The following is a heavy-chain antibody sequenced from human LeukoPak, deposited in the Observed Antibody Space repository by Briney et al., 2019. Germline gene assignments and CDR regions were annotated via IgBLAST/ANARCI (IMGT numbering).Heavy chain of an antibody. CDR2: ISWNSGTI. Sequence: SGGSLRLSCAASGFTFSSYAMSWVRQAPGKGLEWVSGISWNSGTIVYADSVKGRFTISRDNAKNSLYLQMNSLRAEDTALYYCAADRDWGFDYWGQGTLVTVPS. D-gene: IGHD7-27*01. V-gene: IGHV3-48*04. CDR3: AADRDWGFDY. CDR1: GFTFSSYA. J-gene: IGHJ4*02.